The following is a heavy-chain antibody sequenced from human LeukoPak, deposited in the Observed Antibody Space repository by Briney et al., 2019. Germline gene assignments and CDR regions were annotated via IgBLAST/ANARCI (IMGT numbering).Heavy chain of an antibody. D-gene: IGHD6-19*01. Sequence: PGGSLRLSCAASGFTFSSYAIHWVRQAPGKGLEWVAVISYDGNNKYYADSVQGRFTISRDNSKNTLYLQMNSLRAEDTAVYYCAREAGYNSGPDAFDVWGQGTMVTVSS. CDR2: ISYDGNNK. CDR3: AREAGYNSGPDAFDV. CDR1: GFTFSSYA. J-gene: IGHJ3*01. V-gene: IGHV3-30-3*01.